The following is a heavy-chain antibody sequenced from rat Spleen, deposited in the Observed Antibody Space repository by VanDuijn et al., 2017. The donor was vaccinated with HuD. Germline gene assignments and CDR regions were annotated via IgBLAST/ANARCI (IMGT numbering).Heavy chain of an antibody. D-gene: IGHD1-2*01. J-gene: IGHJ2*01. Sequence: QVQLKESGPGLVQPSQTLSLTCTVSGFSLSNYGVIWVRQPPGKGLDWMGVIWGDGNSNYNSALKSRLSISRDTSKSQVYLKMNSLQTGDTATYYCAREDYYSSFDYWGQGVMVTVSS. V-gene: IGHV2-13*01. CDR3: AREDYYSSFDY. CDR1: GFSLSNYG. CDR2: IWGDGNS.